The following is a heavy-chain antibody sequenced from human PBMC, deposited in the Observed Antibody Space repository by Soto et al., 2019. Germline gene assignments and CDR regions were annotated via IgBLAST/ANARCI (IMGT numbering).Heavy chain of an antibody. J-gene: IGHJ6*02. CDR3: VRKVNIVVLPVGAGSSLYAMGV. Sequence: GGSLRLSCAASGFAFSTYSLIWVRQSPGKGLEWVSSISATSANIYYADSVRGRFTISRDNTKTSVFLQMNSLRAEDTAVYYCVRKVNIVVLPVGAGSSLYAMGVWGQGTTVTVFS. CDR2: ISATSANI. V-gene: IGHV3-21*01. D-gene: IGHD2-2*01. CDR1: GFAFSTYS.